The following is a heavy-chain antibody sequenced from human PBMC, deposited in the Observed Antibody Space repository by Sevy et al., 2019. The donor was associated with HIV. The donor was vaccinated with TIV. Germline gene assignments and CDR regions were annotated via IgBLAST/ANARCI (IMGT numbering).Heavy chain of an antibody. CDR2: IYYTGST. CDR3: ARQMHYYDSAGYYHWDY. V-gene: IGHV4-39*01. D-gene: IGHD3-22*01. Sequence: SETLSLTCTVSGGSISSSNYYWGWIRQRPGKGLEWTSNIYYTGSTYYNPSLKSRVTMFADTSKNQFSLKLSSVTAADTAVYYCARQMHYYDSAGYYHWDYWGQGTLVTVSS. CDR1: GGSISSSNYY. J-gene: IGHJ4*02.